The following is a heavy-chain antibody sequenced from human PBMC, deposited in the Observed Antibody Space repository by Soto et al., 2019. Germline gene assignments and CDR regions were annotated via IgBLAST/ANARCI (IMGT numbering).Heavy chain of an antibody. D-gene: IGHD3-16*02. J-gene: IGHJ3*02. CDR3: ARVPNLETMITFGGVIVGAFDI. CDR1: GGSISSFY. V-gene: IGHV4-59*08. Sequence: SETLSLTCTVSGGSISSFYWIWIRQPPGKGLEWIGYIYYSGSTNYNPSLKSRVTISVDTSKNQFSLKLSSVTAADTAVYYCARVPNLETMITFGGVIVGAFDIWGQGTMVTVSS. CDR2: IYYSGST.